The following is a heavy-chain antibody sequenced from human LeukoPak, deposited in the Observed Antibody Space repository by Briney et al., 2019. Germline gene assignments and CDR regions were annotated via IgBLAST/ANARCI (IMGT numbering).Heavy chain of an antibody. CDR2: ISSSSSTI. D-gene: IGHD3-10*01. V-gene: IGHV3-48*04. J-gene: IGHJ6*02. Sequence: GGSLRLSCAASGFTFSSYAMSWVRQAPGKGLEWVSYISSSSSTIYYADSVKGRFTISRDNAKNSLYLQMNSLRAEDTAVYYCARDPPISAYYYGSGSYYYGMDVWGQGTTVTVSS. CDR3: ARDPPISAYYYGSGSYYYGMDV. CDR1: GFTFSSYA.